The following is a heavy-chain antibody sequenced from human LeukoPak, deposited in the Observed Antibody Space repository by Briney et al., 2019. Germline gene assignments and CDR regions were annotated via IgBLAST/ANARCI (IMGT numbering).Heavy chain of an antibody. D-gene: IGHD3-22*01. V-gene: IGHV3-49*03. CDR1: GFTFGDYA. Sequence: PGGSLRLSCTASGFTFGDYAMSWFRQAPGKGLEWVGFIRSKAYGGTTEYAASVKGRFTISRDDSKSIAYLQMNSLKTEDTAVYYCTREGGEQQLSISPYYDSSGYYYALPYYYYYYMDVWGKGTTVTVSS. J-gene: IGHJ6*03. CDR2: IRSKAYGGTT. CDR3: TREGGEQQLSISPYYDSSGYYYALPYYYYYYMDV.